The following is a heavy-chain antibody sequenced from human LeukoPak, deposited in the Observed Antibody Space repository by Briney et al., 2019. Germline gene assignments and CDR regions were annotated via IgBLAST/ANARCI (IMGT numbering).Heavy chain of an antibody. V-gene: IGHV3-48*01. CDR3: ARDGSYYGSGNHDY. Sequence: GGSLRPSCAASGFTFSSYSMNWVRQAPGKGLEWVSYISSSSSTIYYADSVKGRFTISRDNAKNSLYLQMNSLRAEDTAVYYCARDGSYYGSGNHDYWGQGTLVTVSS. D-gene: IGHD3-10*01. CDR1: GFTFSSYS. CDR2: ISSSSSTI. J-gene: IGHJ4*02.